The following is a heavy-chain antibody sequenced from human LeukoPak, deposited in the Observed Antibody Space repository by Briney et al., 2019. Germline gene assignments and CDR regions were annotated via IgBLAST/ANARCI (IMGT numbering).Heavy chain of an antibody. D-gene: IGHD3-9*01. Sequence: ASVKVSCKASGGTFSSYDISWVRQAPGQGLEWMGGIIPIFGTANYAQKFQGRVTITADKSTSTAYMELSSLRSEDTAVYYCARGALRYFDWLLYRDYYYYMDVWGKGTTVTISS. CDR3: ARGALRYFDWLLYRDYYYYMDV. V-gene: IGHV1-69*06. CDR1: GGTFSSYD. CDR2: IIPIFGTA. J-gene: IGHJ6*03.